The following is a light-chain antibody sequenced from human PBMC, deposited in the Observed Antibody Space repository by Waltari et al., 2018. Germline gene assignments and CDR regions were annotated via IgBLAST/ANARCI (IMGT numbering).Light chain of an antibody. Sequence: PGQAPSHLLYEVEDRPSGVPDRFPGSISGNTAALTISGAQAEDEADYCCNLYTGSGSCVFGGGTKLAVL. J-gene: IGLJ3*02. CDR2: EVE. V-gene: IGLV2-18*01. CDR3: NLYTGSGSCV.